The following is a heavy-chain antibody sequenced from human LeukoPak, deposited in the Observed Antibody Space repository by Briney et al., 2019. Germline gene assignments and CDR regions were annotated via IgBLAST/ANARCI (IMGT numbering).Heavy chain of an antibody. CDR1: GDSISGYS. CDR3: ARRGTVGLFYFDY. CDR2: IYSSGST. J-gene: IGHJ4*02. D-gene: IGHD4-23*01. Sequence: SENLSLTCTVYGDSISGYSWRWNRHHPGTEPERNEYIYSSGSTNYNPSLNSRVTISLDTSKNQFSLKLSSVTAADTAVYYCARRGTVGLFYFDYWGQGTLVTVSS. V-gene: IGHV4-4*09.